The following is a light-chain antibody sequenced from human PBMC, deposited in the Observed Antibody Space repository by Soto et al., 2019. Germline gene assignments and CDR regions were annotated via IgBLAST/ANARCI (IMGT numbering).Light chain of an antibody. CDR3: SSYTSRATGV. CDR1: SSDVGRYNY. Sequence: QSALTQPASVSGSPGQSITISCTGTSSDVGRYNYVSWYQQHPGKVPKVIIYEVSYRPSGVSNRFSGSKSGNTASLTISELQAEDEADYYCSSYTSRATGVFGGGTKVTVL. V-gene: IGLV2-14*01. J-gene: IGLJ2*01. CDR2: EVS.